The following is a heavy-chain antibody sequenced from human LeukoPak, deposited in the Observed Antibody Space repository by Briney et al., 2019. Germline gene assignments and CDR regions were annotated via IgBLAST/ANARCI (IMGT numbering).Heavy chain of an antibody. V-gene: IGHV3-33*01. J-gene: IGHJ4*02. CDR1: GFTFSSYG. CDR3: ARDLSGDSHPLDY. CDR2: IWYDGSNK. Sequence: GGSLRLSCAASGFTFSSYGMHWVRQAPGKGLEWVAVIWYDGSNKYYADSVKGRFTISRDNSKNTLYLQMNSLRAEDTAAYYCARDLSGDSHPLDYWGQGTLVTVSS. D-gene: IGHD3-10*01.